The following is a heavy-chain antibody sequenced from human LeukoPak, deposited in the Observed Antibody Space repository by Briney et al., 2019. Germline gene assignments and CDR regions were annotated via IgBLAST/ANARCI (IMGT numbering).Heavy chain of an antibody. CDR2: IIPIFGTA. D-gene: IGHD1-7*01. CDR1: GGTFSSYA. Sequence: SVKVSCKASGGTFSSYAISWVRQTPGQGLEWMGGIIPIFGTANYAQKFQGRVTITTDESTSTAYMELSSLRSEDTAVYYCASCNWNYSPYYYYMDVWGKGTTVTVSS. J-gene: IGHJ6*03. V-gene: IGHV1-69*05. CDR3: ASCNWNYSPYYYYMDV.